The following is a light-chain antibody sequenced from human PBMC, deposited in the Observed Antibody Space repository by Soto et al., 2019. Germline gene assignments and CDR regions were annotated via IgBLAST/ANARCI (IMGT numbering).Light chain of an antibody. J-gene: IGKJ4*01. V-gene: IGKV3-20*01. CDR2: GAS. Sequence: IGLTQSPGTLSLSPGERATLSCRASQSVSSSYLAWYQQKPGQAPRLLIDGASSRATGIPDRFSGSGSGTDFTLTISRLEPEDFAVYYCQQYGSSPRVTFGGGTKVEIK. CDR1: QSVSSSY. CDR3: QQYGSSPRVT.